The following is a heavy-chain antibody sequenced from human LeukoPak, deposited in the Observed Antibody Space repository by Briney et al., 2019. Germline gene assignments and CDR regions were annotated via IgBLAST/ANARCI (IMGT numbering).Heavy chain of an antibody. J-gene: IGHJ6*02. CDR1: GFPFNRCG. CDR2: IVYDGSHQ. Sequence: GGSLRLSCAASGFPFNRCGMHWVRQAPGKGLEWVAVIVYDGSHQYYTDSVKGRFTISRDNSKNTVFLQMDSLRAEDTGAYYCVKGSGTNDYGMDTWGQGTTVTVPS. D-gene: IGHD3-10*01. V-gene: IGHV3-30*18. CDR3: VKGSGTNDYGMDT.